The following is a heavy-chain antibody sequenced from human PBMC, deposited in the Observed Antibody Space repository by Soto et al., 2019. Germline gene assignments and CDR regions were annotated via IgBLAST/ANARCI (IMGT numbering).Heavy chain of an antibody. CDR3: ARVAGIGPPRGMDV. CDR2: INGYNGIT. CDR1: GYTFASYG. V-gene: IGHV1-18*01. Sequence: QVQLVQSGAEVKKPGASVKVSCKASGYTFASYGITWVRQAPGQGLECMGWINGYNGITKYAQKLQARVTMTADISTSTAYMELRSLRSDDTAKYYCARVAGIGPPRGMDVWGQGTTVTVSS. D-gene: IGHD2-21*01. J-gene: IGHJ6*02.